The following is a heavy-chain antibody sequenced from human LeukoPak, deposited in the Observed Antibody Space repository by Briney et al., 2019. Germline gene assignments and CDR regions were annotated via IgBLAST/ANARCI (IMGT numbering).Heavy chain of an antibody. Sequence: SETLSLTCAVHGGSSSGYYWSWIRQPPGKGLEWMGEINHSGSTNYNPSLKSRVSTSVDTYRNQFALKLSSEADADTAVYDCARGYHDCNSISCQYYFDYWGQGTGVSVFS. CDR2: INHSGST. V-gene: IGHV4-34*01. J-gene: IGHJ4*02. D-gene: IGHD2-2*01. CDR1: GGSSSGYY. CDR3: ARGYHDCNSISCQYYFDY.